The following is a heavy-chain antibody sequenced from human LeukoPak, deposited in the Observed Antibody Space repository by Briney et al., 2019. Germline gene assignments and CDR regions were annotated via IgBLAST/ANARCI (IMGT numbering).Heavy chain of an antibody. D-gene: IGHD6-6*01. CDR1: GGSFSGYY. CDR3: AEFHSSSGYYFDY. CDR2: INHSGST. J-gene: IGHJ4*02. V-gene: IGHV4-34*01. Sequence: SETLSLTCAVYGGSFSGYYWSWIRQPPGKGLEWIGEINHSGSTNYNPSLKSRVTISVDTSKNQFSLKLSSVAAADTAVYYCAEFHSSSGYYFDYWGQGTLVTVSS.